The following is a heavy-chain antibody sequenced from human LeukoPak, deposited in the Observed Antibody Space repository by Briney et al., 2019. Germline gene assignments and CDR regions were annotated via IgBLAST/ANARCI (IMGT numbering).Heavy chain of an antibody. CDR3: ASGIAVAANWFDP. J-gene: IGHJ5*02. D-gene: IGHD6-19*01. Sequence: GGSLRLSCAASGFTFSSYEMNWVRQAPGKGPEWVSYISSSGSTIYYADSVKGRFTISRDNAKNSLYLQMNSLRAEDTAVYYCASGIAVAANWFDPWGQGTLVTVSS. CDR1: GFTFSSYE. CDR2: ISSSGSTI. V-gene: IGHV3-48*03.